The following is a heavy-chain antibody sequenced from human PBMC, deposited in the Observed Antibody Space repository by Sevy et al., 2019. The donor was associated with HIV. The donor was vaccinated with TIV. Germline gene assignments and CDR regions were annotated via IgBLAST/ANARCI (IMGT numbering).Heavy chain of an antibody. CDR3: AHEKGYCTNGVCYTTLDP. J-gene: IGHJ5*02. V-gene: IGHV2-5*01. CDR2: IYWNDDK. CDR1: GFSLSTSGVG. D-gene: IGHD2-8*01. Sequence: SGPTLVKPTQTLTLTCTFSGFSLSTSGVGVGWIRQPPGKALEWLALIYWNDDKRYSPSLKSRLTITKDTSKNQVVLKMTNMDPVDTATYYCAHEKGYCTNGVCYTTLDPWGQGTLVTVSS.